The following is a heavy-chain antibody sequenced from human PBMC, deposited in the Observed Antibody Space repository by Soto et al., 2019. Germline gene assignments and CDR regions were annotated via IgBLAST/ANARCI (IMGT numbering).Heavy chain of an antibody. J-gene: IGHJ5*02. V-gene: IGHV3-23*01. CDR1: GFTFSSYS. CDR2: ISDSGGNT. CDR3: SKWAGCGDA. Sequence: EVQLTESGGGLVQPGGSLRLSCAASGFTFSSYSMTWVRPAPGKGLEWVAGISDSGGNTWYADSVKGRFTISRDNSKTALFLQMNRLRAEDTAVYFCSKWAGCGDAWGQGTLVTVS. D-gene: IGHD3-10*01.